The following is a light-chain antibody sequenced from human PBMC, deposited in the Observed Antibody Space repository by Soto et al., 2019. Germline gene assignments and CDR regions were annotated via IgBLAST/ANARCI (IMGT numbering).Light chain of an antibody. J-gene: IGLJ3*02. CDR3: CSYGGYFWV. CDR2: DVT. CDR1: SSDVGGYEY. Sequence: QSALTQPRSVSGSPEQSVTISCTGTSSDVGGYEYVSWFQHHPGKVPKLMIYDVTKRPSGVPDRFSASKSGNKASLTISGLQAEDEADYYCCSYGGYFWVFGGGTKLTVL. V-gene: IGLV2-11*01.